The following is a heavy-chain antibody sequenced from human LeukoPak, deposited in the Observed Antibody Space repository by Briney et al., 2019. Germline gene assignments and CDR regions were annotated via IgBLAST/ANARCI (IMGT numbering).Heavy chain of an antibody. J-gene: IGHJ4*02. Sequence: GESLKISCKGSGCSFTSYWIGWVRQMPGKGLEWMGIIYPGDSDTRYSPSFQGQVTISADKSISTAYLQWSSLKASDTAMYYCARHFPYYYDSSGYYGDYWGQGTLVTVSS. D-gene: IGHD3-22*01. CDR2: IYPGDSDT. CDR1: GCSFTSYW. CDR3: ARHFPYYYDSSGYYGDY. V-gene: IGHV5-51*01.